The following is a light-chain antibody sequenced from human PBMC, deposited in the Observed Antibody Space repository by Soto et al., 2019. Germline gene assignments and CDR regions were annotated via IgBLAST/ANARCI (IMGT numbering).Light chain of an antibody. CDR1: QSVLYSSNNKNY. J-gene: IGKJ4*01. Sequence: DIVMTQSPDSLAVSLGERATINCKSSQSVLYSSNNKNYLAWYQQKPGQPPKLLIYWASTRESGVPDRFSGSGSGTDSTLNISSLQAEDVAVYYCQQYYSTPLTFGGGTKVEIK. V-gene: IGKV4-1*01. CDR2: WAS. CDR3: QQYYSTPLT.